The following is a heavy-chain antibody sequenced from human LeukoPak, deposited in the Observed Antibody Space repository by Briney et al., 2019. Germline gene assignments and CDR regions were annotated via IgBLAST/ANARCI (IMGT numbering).Heavy chain of an antibody. J-gene: IGHJ6*03. V-gene: IGHV1-69*13. CDR2: IIPIFGTA. CDR1: GGTFSSYA. Sequence: ASVKVSCKASGGTFSSYAISWVRQAPGQGLGWMGGIIPIFGTANYAQKFQGRVTITADESTSTAYMELSSLRSEDTAVYYCARDPVIVGAKLSYYYYYMDVWGKGTTVTVSS. D-gene: IGHD1-26*01. CDR3: ARDPVIVGAKLSYYYYYMDV.